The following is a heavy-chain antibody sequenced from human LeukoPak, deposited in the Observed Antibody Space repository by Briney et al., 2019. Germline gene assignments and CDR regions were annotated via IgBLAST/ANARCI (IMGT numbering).Heavy chain of an antibody. CDR2: IYYSGST. V-gene: IGHV4-59*01. CDR3: ARVARGYSYGADY. Sequence: SETLSLTCTVSGGSISSYYWNWIRQPPGKGLEWIGYIYYSGSTNYNPSLKSRVTILVDTSKNQFSLKLSSVTAADTAVYYCARVARGYSYGADYWGQGTVVTVSS. D-gene: IGHD5-18*01. J-gene: IGHJ4*02. CDR1: GGSISSYY.